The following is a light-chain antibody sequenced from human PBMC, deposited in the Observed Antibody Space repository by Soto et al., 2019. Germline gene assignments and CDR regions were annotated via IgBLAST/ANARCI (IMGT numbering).Light chain of an antibody. CDR3: QQYGSPRT. J-gene: IGKJ1*01. CDR1: QSVSTNQ. CDR2: GAS. V-gene: IGKV3-20*01. Sequence: EIVLTQSPGTLSLSPGARATLSCRASQSVSTNQLAWYQQKPGQAPRLLIYGASSRATGIADRFTGSGSGTVFTLTIRRLEPEDFAVYYCQQYGSPRTFGQGTKVDIK.